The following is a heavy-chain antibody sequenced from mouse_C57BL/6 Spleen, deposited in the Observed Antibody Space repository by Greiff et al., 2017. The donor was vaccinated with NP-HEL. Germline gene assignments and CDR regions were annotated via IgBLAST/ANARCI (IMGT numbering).Heavy chain of an antibody. J-gene: IGHJ1*03. V-gene: IGHV1-5*01. CDR3: TRVGGYDWYFDV. D-gene: IGHD2-2*01. Sequence: VQLQQSGTVLARPGASVKMSCKTSGYTFTSYWMHWVKQRPGQGLEWIGAIYPGNSDTSYNQKFKGKAKLTAVTSASTAYMELSSLTNEDSAVYYWTRVGGYDWYFDVWGTGTTVTVSS. CDR2: IYPGNSDT. CDR1: GYTFTSYW.